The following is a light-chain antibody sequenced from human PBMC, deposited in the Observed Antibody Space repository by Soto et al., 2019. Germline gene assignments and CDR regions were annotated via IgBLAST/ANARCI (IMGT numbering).Light chain of an antibody. CDR3: QQYNTWTSIT. CDR1: QDIAIY. Sequence: IQLTQSPSSLSASVGDRVTITCRASQDIAIYLAWYQQKPGEAPKLLIYAASTLYGGVPSRFSGSGSGTDFALTITSLQAEDFAVYYCQQYNTWTSITFGQGTRLEIK. CDR2: AAS. J-gene: IGKJ5*01. V-gene: IGKV1-9*01.